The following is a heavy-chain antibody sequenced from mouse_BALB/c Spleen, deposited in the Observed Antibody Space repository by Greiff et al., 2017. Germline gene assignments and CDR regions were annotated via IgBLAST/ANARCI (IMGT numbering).Heavy chain of an antibody. CDR2: IRNKANGYTT. D-gene: IGHD4-1*01. CDR1: GFTFTDYY. CDR3: TGRWFAY. Sequence: EVMLVESGGGLVQPGGSLRLSCATSGFTFTDYYMSWVRQPPGKALEWLGFIRNKANGYTTEYSASVKGRFTISRDNSQSILYLQMNTLRAEDSATYYCTGRWFAYWGQGTLVTVSA. V-gene: IGHV7-3*02. J-gene: IGHJ3*01.